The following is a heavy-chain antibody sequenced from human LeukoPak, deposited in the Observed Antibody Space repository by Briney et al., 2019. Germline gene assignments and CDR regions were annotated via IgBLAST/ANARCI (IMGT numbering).Heavy chain of an antibody. V-gene: IGHV1-18*01. Sequence: GASVKVSCKASGYTFTSYGISWVRRAPGQGLEWMGWISAYNGNTNYAQKLQGRVTMTTDTSTSTAYMELRSLRSDDTAVYCCARAPARGYCSGGSCYSASRLPDNYWGQGTLVTVSS. CDR1: GYTFTSYG. CDR3: ARAPARGYCSGGSCYSASRLPDNY. J-gene: IGHJ4*02. CDR2: ISAYNGNT. D-gene: IGHD2-15*01.